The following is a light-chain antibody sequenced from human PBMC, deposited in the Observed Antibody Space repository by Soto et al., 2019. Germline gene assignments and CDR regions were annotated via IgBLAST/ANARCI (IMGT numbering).Light chain of an antibody. CDR3: GTWDTSLSAVV. J-gene: IGLJ2*01. Sequence: QSVLTQPPSVSAAPGQKVTISCSGSSSNIGNNYVSWYQHLPGTSPKLLIDDNNERPSGIPARFSGSKYGTSATLGITGLQAGDEADYYCGTWDTSLSAVVFGGGTKVTVL. CDR1: SSNIGNNY. CDR2: DNN. V-gene: IGLV1-51*01.